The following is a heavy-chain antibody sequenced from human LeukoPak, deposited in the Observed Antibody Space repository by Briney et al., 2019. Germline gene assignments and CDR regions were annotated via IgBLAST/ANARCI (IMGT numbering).Heavy chain of an antibody. CDR1: GFTFSRNV. Sequence: PVGSLRLSCAASGFTFSRNVMSWVRQAPGKGLEWVSGISGSGGSRYYADSVKGRFTISRDNSKNTLYLEMNSLRAEDTAVYYCANVRFLAWLSFFDNWGQGTLVTVSS. D-gene: IGHD3-3*01. J-gene: IGHJ4*02. V-gene: IGHV3-23*01. CDR3: ANVRFLAWLSFFDN. CDR2: ISGSGGSR.